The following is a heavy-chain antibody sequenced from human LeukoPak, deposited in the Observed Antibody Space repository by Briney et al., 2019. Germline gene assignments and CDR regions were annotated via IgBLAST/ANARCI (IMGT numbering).Heavy chain of an antibody. CDR2: INQDGRTK. J-gene: IGHJ4*02. D-gene: IGHD3-10*01. CDR3: TRDSQGSRTYSVDY. V-gene: IGHV3-7*03. CDR1: GFTFSTYW. Sequence: GGSLRLSCATSGFTFSTYWMSWVRQAPGNGLEWVANINQDGRTKYYVDSVRGRFTISRDNAKNSLYLQMNSLRAEDTAVYYCTRDSQGSRTYSVDYWGQGTLVTVSS.